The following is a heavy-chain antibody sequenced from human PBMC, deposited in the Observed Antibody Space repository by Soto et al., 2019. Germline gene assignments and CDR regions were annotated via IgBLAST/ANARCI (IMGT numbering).Heavy chain of an antibody. J-gene: IGHJ4*02. CDR1: GYAFTTYG. V-gene: IGHV1-18*01. CDR3: ARGRYGDY. D-gene: IGHD1-1*01. Sequence: QVHLVQSGAEVKKPGASVKVSCKGSGYAFTTYGITWVRQAPGQGLEWMGWIIALNGNTNYAQKPQGRVTVTRDTSTSTANMELRRLRSDDTAVYYCARGRYGDYWGKGALVNVSS. CDR2: IIALNGNT.